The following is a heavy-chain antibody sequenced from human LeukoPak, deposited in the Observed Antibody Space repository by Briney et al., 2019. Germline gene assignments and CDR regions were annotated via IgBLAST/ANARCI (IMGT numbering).Heavy chain of an antibody. D-gene: IGHD3-10*01. V-gene: IGHV4-59*02. CDR2: IFYSGST. CDR3: AKSNGYGLVDI. Sequence: PGGSLRLSCAASRFTVSSNYMSWVRQPPGKGLEWIGNIFYSGSTYYSPSLRSRVTISLDTSRNQFSLKLNSVTAADTAVYYCAKSNGYGLVDIWGQGTMVTVSS. J-gene: IGHJ3*02. CDR1: RFTVSSNY.